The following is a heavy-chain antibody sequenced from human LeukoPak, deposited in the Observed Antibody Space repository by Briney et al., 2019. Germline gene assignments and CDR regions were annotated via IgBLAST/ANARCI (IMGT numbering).Heavy chain of an antibody. D-gene: IGHD2-2*01. CDR3: AKSIVVAPAAHPAFVHLDY. J-gene: IGHJ4*02. CDR2: ISGSGGST. CDR1: GFTFSSYA. V-gene: IGHV3-23*01. Sequence: GGSLRLSCAASGFTFSSYAMSWVRQAPGKGLEWVSAISGSGGSTYYADSVKGRFTISRDNSKNTLYLQMNSLRAEDTAVYYCAKSIVVAPAAHPAFVHLDYWGQGTLVTVSS.